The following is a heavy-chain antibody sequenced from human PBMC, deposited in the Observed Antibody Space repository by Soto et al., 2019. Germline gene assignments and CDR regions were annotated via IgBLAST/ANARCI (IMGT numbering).Heavy chain of an antibody. Sequence: SETLSLTCAVYGGSFSGYYWSWIRQPPGKGLEWIGEINHSGSTNYNPSLKSRVTISVDTSKNQFSLKLSSVTAADTAVYYCARVKVGIDYWGQGTLVTVSS. CDR2: INHSGST. D-gene: IGHD2-21*01. V-gene: IGHV4-34*01. CDR3: ARVKVGIDY. J-gene: IGHJ4*02. CDR1: GGSFSGYY.